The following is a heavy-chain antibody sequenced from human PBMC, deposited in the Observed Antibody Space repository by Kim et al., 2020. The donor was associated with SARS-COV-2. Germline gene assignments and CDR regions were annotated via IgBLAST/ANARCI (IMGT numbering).Heavy chain of an antibody. J-gene: IGHJ4*02. V-gene: IGHV3-9*01. Sequence: YADSVKGRFTISRDNGKNTLYLQMNSLRAKDTDLYYCAKEIAAAGPGFDYWGQGTLGTVSS. CDR3: AKEIAAAGPGFDY. D-gene: IGHD6-13*01.